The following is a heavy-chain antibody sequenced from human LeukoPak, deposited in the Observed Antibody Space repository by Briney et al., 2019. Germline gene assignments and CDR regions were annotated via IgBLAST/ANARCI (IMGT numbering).Heavy chain of an antibody. Sequence: GGSLRLSCAASGFTFSSYSMNWVRQAPGKGLEWVSGISWNSGSIGYADSVKGRFTISRDNAKNSLYLQMNSLRAEDTALYYCAKDAYSSGWYYYYYGMDVWGQGTTVTVSS. D-gene: IGHD6-19*01. V-gene: IGHV3-9*01. CDR1: GFTFSSYS. J-gene: IGHJ6*02. CDR3: AKDAYSSGWYYYYYGMDV. CDR2: ISWNSGSI.